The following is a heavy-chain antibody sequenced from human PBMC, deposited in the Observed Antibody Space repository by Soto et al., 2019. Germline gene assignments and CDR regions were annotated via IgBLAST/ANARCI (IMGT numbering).Heavy chain of an antibody. D-gene: IGHD3-10*01. CDR3: ANLPLYGSGFDC. CDR2: ISWNGDAT. Sequence: EVQLVESGGGWVQPEGSLSLSCEASGFRFDIYAIHGVRQIPGKGLEWVSVISWNGDATGYADSGKGRFTISRDNAKNSLYLQMDSLKSEDTAMYYCANLPLYGSGFDCWGQGTLVTVSS. CDR1: GFRFDIYA. J-gene: IGHJ4*02. V-gene: IGHV3-9*01.